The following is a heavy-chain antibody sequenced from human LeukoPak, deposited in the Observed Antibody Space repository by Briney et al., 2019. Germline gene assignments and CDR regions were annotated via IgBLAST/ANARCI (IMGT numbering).Heavy chain of an antibody. CDR1: GFTFSKHW. J-gene: IGHJ4*02. CDR2: INSDGSST. Sequence: GGSLRLSCAASGFTFSKHWMHWVRQAPGKGLVWVSRINSDGSSTTYADSVKGRFTISRDNAKNTLYLQMNSLKTEDTAVYYCTRGRGYSYGWIGEKLLDYWGQGTLVTVSS. D-gene: IGHD5-18*01. V-gene: IGHV3-74*01. CDR3: TRGRGYSYGWIGEKLLDY.